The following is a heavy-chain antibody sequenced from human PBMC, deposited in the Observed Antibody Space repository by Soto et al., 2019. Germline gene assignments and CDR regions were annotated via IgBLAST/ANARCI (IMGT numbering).Heavy chain of an antibody. CDR3: ARRV. V-gene: IGHV3-23*01. CDR2: ISAGGDRT. Sequence: EVQVSESGGGLVQPGGSLRLSCATSGFTFSNYPMNWVRQAPGKGLEWVSGISAGGDRTYYADSVKGRFTIFRDNSKNSVSLRINSLRVEDTAVSYCARRVWGQGTLVTVSS. J-gene: IGHJ4*02. CDR1: GFTFSNYP.